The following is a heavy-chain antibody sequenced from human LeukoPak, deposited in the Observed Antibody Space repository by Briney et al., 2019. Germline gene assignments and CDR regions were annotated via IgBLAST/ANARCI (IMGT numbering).Heavy chain of an antibody. CDR1: GYTFTGYY. CDR3: ARDPLYSSGWSIGHAFDI. V-gene: IGHV1-2*02. J-gene: IGHJ3*02. D-gene: IGHD6-19*01. Sequence: ASVKVSCKASGYTFTGYYMHWVRQAPGQGLEWMGWINPNSGGTNYAQKFQGRVTMTRDTSISTAYMELSRLRSDDTAVYYCARDPLYSSGWSIGHAFDIWGQGTMVTVPS. CDR2: INPNSGGT.